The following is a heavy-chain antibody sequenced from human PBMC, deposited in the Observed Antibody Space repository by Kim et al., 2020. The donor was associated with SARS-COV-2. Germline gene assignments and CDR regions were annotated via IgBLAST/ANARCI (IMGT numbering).Heavy chain of an antibody. CDR1: GGSFSGYY. V-gene: IGHV4-34*01. D-gene: IGHD6-13*01. CDR2: INHSGST. J-gene: IGHJ5*02. Sequence: SETLSLTCAVYGGSFSGYYWSWIRQPPGKGLEWIGEINHSGSTNYNPSLKSRVTISVDTSKNQFSLKLSSVTAADTAVNYCARGFEPPGAAADGGFDPWGQGTLVTVSS. CDR3: ARGFEPPGAAADGGFDP.